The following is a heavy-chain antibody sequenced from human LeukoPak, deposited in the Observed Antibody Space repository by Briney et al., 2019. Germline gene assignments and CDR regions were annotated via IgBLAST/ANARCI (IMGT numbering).Heavy chain of an antibody. CDR3: ARDGGNPYCGGDCYGLY. CDR2: IYSGGST. D-gene: IGHD2-21*02. CDR1: GFXVSSNY. J-gene: IGHJ4*02. Sequence: GGSLRLSCAASGFXVSSNYISWVRQAPGKGLEWVSVIYSGGSTYYADSVKGRFTISRDNSKNTLYLQMNSLRAEDTAVYYCARDGGNPYCGGDCYGLYWGQGTLVTVSS. V-gene: IGHV3-66*01.